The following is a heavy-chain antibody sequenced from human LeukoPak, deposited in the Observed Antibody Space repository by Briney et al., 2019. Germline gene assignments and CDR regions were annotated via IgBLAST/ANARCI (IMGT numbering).Heavy chain of an antibody. Sequence: GSLKVSCKASGYTFTHYYMYWVRQAPRQGLEWVGIISPRSGSTSNAQKFQGRVTMTRDTTTSTVYMELSSLRSEDTAVYYCARGPYDSSGYYYDYWGQGGLVTVSA. CDR2: ISPRSGST. CDR1: GYTFTHYY. V-gene: IGHV1-46*01. D-gene: IGHD3-22*01. J-gene: IGHJ4*02. CDR3: ARGPYDSSGYYYDY.